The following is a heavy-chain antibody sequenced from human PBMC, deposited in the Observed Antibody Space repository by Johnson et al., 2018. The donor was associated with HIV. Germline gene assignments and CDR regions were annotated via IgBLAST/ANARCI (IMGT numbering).Heavy chain of an antibody. J-gene: IGHJ3*02. D-gene: IGHD6-13*01. CDR2: IRYDGSNK. V-gene: IGHV3-30*02. Sequence: VQLLESGGGLVQPGGSLRLSCAASGFTFSSNAMSWFRQAPGKGLEWVAFIRYDGSNKYYADSVKGRFTISRDNSKNTLYLQMNSRRAEDTAVYYCARGAPPTWYSSSWRGCAFDIWGQGTMVTVSS. CDR3: ARGAPPTWYSSSWRGCAFDI. CDR1: GFTFSSNA.